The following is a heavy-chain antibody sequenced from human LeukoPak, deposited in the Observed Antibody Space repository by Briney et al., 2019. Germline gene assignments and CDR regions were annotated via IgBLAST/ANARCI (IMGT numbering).Heavy chain of an antibody. CDR3: ARVPHYGDXPDX. J-gene: IGHJ1*01. V-gene: IGHV4-59*01. CDR2: IYYSGNT. Sequence: KPSETLSLTCTVSGDSISSYYWSWIRQPPGKGLEWIGYIYYSGNTNYNPSLKSRVTISVDTSKNQFSLKLSSVTAADTAVYYCARVPHYGDXPDXWGQGXLVTV. D-gene: IGHD4-17*01. CDR1: GDSISSYY.